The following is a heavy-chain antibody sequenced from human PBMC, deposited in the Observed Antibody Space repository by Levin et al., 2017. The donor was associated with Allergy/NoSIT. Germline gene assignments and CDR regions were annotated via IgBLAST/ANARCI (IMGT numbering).Heavy chain of an antibody. CDR3: ARRVKAGAFDI. Sequence: SETLSLTCTVSGGSISSSSYYWGWIRQPPGKGLEWIGSIYYSGSTYYNPSLKSRVTISVDTSKNQFSLKLSSVTAADTAVYYCARRVKAGAFDIWGQGTMVTVSS. J-gene: IGHJ3*02. D-gene: IGHD6-19*01. CDR2: IYYSGST. CDR1: GGSISSSSYY. V-gene: IGHV4-39*01.